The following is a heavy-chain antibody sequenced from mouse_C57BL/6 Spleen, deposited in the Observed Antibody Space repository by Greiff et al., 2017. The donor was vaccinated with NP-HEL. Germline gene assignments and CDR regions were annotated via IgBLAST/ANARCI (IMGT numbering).Heavy chain of an antibody. D-gene: IGHD1-1*01. V-gene: IGHV5-17*01. CDR2: ISSGSSTI. Sequence: EVKLMESGGGLVKPGGSLKLSCAASGFTFSDYGMHWVRQAPEKGLEWVAYISSGSSTIYYADTVKGRFTISRDNAKNTLFLQMTSLRAEDTAMYDCARRSFITTDWYVDVWGTGTTVTVSS. J-gene: IGHJ1*03. CDR3: ARRSFITTDWYVDV. CDR1: GFTFSDYG.